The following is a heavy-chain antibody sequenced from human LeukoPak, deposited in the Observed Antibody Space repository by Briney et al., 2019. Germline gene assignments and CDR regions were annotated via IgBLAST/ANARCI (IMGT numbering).Heavy chain of an antibody. J-gene: IGHJ4*02. CDR2: INKNGAEM. D-gene: IGHD1-26*01. CDR1: GFIFRDYA. Sequence: GGSLRLSCVASGFIFRDYAMGRVRQIPGKGLEWVATINKNGAEMFYADSVKGRFTISRDNSKNTLNMHVRSLRADDTAVYYCAKHDGWELHDYCFDYWGQGTLVTASS. CDR3: AKHDGWELHDYCFDY. V-gene: IGHV3-23*01.